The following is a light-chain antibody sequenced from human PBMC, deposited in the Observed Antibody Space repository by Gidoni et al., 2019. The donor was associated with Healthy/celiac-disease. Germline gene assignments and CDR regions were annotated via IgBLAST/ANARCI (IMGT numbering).Light chain of an antibody. Sequence: QSVLTQPPSASATPGQGVTISCSGSSSIIGSNTVNWYQQLPGTAPKLLIYSNNQRPSGVPDRFSGSKSGTSASLAISGLQSEDEADYYCAAGDDSLNGPVFGGGTKLTVL. CDR3: AAGDDSLNGPV. CDR2: SNN. V-gene: IGLV1-44*01. CDR1: SSIIGSNT. J-gene: IGLJ2*01.